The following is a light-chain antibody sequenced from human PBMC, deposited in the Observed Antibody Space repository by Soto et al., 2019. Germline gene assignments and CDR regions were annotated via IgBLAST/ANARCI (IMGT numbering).Light chain of an antibody. CDR3: MQARHPPIT. CDR1: QSLLHSNGYNY. J-gene: IGKJ3*01. V-gene: IGKV2-28*01. CDR2: LGS. Sequence: DIVMTQSPLSLPVTPGEPASISCRSSQSLLHSNGYNYLDWYLQKPGQSPQLLIYLGSNRASGVPDRFSGSGAGTDFTLKISREEAEDVGVYYCMQARHPPITFGPGTKGDI.